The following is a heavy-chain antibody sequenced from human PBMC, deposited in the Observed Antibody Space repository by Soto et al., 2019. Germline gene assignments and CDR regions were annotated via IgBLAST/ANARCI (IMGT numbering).Heavy chain of an antibody. V-gene: IGHV4-31*03. CDR3: ARVNYYDSSGYYHRFDY. CDR2: IYYSGST. D-gene: IGHD3-22*01. J-gene: IGHJ4*02. Sequence: SETLSLTCTVSGGSISSGGYDWSFIRHHPWTGLEWIGYIYYSGSTYFNPSIKSRVTISVDTSKNQFSLKLSSVTAEDTALYYCARVNYYDSSGYYHRFDYWAKATLLT. CDR1: GGSISSGGYD.